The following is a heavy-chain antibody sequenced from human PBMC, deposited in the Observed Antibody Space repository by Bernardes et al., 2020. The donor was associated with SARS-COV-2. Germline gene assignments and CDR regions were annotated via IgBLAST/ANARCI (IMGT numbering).Heavy chain of an antibody. CDR3: ARDQWIIGIHYYYYFGLDV. J-gene: IGHJ6*02. V-gene: IGHV3-7*03. CDR2: IKQDGSEI. Sequence: GGSLRLSCGASGFTFRSHWMSWVRQAPGKGLEWVANIKQDGSEIYYVDSVKGRFTISRDNAKNSLYLQMNSLRAEDTAMYYCARDQWIIGIHYYYYFGLDVWGQGTTVTVSS. CDR1: GFTFRSHW. D-gene: IGHD5-12*01.